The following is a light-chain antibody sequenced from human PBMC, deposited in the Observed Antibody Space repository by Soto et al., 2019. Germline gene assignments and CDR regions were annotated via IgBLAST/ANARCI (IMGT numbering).Light chain of an antibody. Sequence: QSVLTQPASVSGSPGQSITISCTGTSSDVGGYIYVSWYQQHPGKAPKLIIYDVSNRPSGVSNRFSGSKSGNTASLTISGLQTEDEADYYCASYTSSRTQIFGGGTKLTVL. CDR1: SSDVGGYIY. CDR2: DVS. CDR3: ASYTSSRTQI. J-gene: IGLJ2*01. V-gene: IGLV2-14*03.